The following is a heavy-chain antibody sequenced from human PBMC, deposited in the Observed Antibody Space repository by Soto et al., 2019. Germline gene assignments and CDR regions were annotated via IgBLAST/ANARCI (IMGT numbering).Heavy chain of an antibody. CDR1: GGAFSSCA. V-gene: IGHV1-69*13. CDR2: IIAMFGSA. J-gene: IGHJ6*02. D-gene: IGHD2-8*01. Sequence: SGKVCFTSAGGAFSSCAFGVGRLAPGQGLEWVGGIIAMFGSANYAQEFLGRVTITADDSTSTAYMEISGLTFEDTAFYYCAIGLYGVVRYYYYRMDVWGQGTSVTVSS. CDR3: AIGLYGVVRYYYYRMDV.